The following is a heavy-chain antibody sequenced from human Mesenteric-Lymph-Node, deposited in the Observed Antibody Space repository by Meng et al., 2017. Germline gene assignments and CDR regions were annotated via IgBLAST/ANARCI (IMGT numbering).Heavy chain of an antibody. CDR1: GFTFSSYE. Sequence: GESLKISCAASGFTFSSYEMNWVRQAPGKGLEWVSYISSSGSTIYYADSVKGRFTISRDNAKNSLYLQMNSLRAEDTAVYYCARVRYSSGWYSLGDAFDIWGQGTMVTVSS. V-gene: IGHV3-48*03. CDR2: ISSSGSTI. D-gene: IGHD6-19*01. J-gene: IGHJ3*02. CDR3: ARVRYSSGWYSLGDAFDI.